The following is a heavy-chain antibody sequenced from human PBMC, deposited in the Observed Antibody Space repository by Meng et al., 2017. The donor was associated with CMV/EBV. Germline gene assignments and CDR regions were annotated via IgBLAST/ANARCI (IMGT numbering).Heavy chain of an antibody. V-gene: IGHV1-2*02. D-gene: IGHD5-12*01. CDR2: INPNSGGT. J-gene: IGHJ4*02. CDR1: GYTFTVYY. Sequence: QLVQSGAEVKKPGASGKVSFKPAGYTFTVYYKHWVRQAPGQGLEWMGWINPNSGGTNYAQKLQGRVTMTTDTSTSTAYMELRSLRSDDTAVYYCARGGASSGYDLIDYWGQGTLVTVSS. CDR3: ARGGASSGYDLIDY.